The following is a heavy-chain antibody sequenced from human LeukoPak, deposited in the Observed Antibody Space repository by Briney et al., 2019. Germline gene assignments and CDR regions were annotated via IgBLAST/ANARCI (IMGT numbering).Heavy chain of an antibody. CDR1: GYTLTELS. Sequence: GASVKVSCKVSGYTLTELSMHWVRQAPGKGLEWMGGFDPEDGETIYAQKFQGRVTMTEDTSTGTASLEVISLRSEDTAIYYCAIGRSYYPLEYWGQGTLVTVSS. J-gene: IGHJ4*02. V-gene: IGHV1-24*01. CDR3: AIGRSYYPLEY. CDR2: FDPEDGET. D-gene: IGHD1-26*01.